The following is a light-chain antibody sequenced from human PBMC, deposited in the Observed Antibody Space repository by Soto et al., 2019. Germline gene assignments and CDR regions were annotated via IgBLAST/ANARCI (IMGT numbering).Light chain of an antibody. CDR1: RSDVGTYNL. CDR3: CSYADSSTYV. Sequence: QSVLTQPASVSESPGQSITISCTGTRSDVGTYNLVSWYQQHPGKVPKLMIYEVSKRPSRISSRFSGSKSGNTASLTISGLQAEDEADYYCCSYADSSTYVFGSGTKLTFL. J-gene: IGLJ1*01. CDR2: EVS. V-gene: IGLV2-23*02.